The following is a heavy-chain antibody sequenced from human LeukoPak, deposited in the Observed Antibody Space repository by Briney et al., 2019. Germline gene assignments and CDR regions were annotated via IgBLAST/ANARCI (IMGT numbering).Heavy chain of an antibody. CDR3: ACPAPYYYGSWNSP. V-gene: IGHV4-34*01. D-gene: IGHD3-10*01. CDR1: GGSFSAYY. J-gene: IGHJ5*02. Sequence: SETLSLTCAVSGGSFSAYYWSWIRQPPGKGLEWIGEIDHIGSINYNPSLKSRVAISADTSKNQFYLKLSSVTAADTAVYYCACPAPYYYGSWNSPWGQGTLVTVSS. CDR2: IDHIGSI.